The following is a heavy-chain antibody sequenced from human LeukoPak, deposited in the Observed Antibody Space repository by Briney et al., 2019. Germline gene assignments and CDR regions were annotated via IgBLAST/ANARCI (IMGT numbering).Heavy chain of an antibody. D-gene: IGHD6-6*01. J-gene: IGHJ5*01. CDR3: ARSAIAPRPSWFDS. Sequence: GGSLRLSCAAPGFTFSTYTINWVRQAPGKGLEWVSYIPSSSNTIYYADSVKGRFTISIDNAKNSLYLQMDSLRVEDTAVYYCARSAIAPRPSWFDSWGQGTLVTVSS. CDR1: GFTFSTYT. V-gene: IGHV3-48*01. CDR2: IPSSSNTI.